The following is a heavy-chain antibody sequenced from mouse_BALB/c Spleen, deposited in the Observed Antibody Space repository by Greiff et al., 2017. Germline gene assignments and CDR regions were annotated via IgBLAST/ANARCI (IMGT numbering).Heavy chain of an antibody. CDR3: AKTHYYGSSYSYFDY. J-gene: IGHJ2*01. Sequence: VKLMESGPGLVAPSQSLSITCTVSGFSLTDYGVSWIRQPPGKGLEWLGVIWGGGSTYYNSALKSRLSISKDNSKSQVFLKMNSLQTDDTAMYYCAKTHYYGSSYSYFDYWGQGTTLTVSS. V-gene: IGHV2-6-5*01. D-gene: IGHD1-1*01. CDR2: IWGGGST. CDR1: GFSLTDYG.